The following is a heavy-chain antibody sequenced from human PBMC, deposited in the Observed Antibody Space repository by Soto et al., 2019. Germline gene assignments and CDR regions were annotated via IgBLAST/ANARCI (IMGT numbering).Heavy chain of an antibody. V-gene: IGHV3-48*02. D-gene: IGHD2-21*01. CDR3: ARDIFGERYGMDG. Sequence: GGSLRLSCAASGFTFSSYNMNWVRQAPGKGLEWVSYISSSGSTIYCADSVKGRFTISRDNAKNSLFLQVNSLRDEDTAVFYCARDIFGERYGMDGWGQGTTVTVSS. CDR1: GFTFSSYN. J-gene: IGHJ6*02. CDR2: ISSSGSTI.